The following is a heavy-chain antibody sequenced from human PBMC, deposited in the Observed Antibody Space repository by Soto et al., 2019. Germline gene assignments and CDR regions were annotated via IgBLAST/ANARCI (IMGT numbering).Heavy chain of an antibody. CDR3: TTQKGDSRTYTGMDV. J-gene: IGHJ6*02. V-gene: IGHV6-1*01. CDR1: GDSVSSNSAA. CDR2: AYYRSQWYY. Sequence: QVQLQQSGPGLVKPSQTLSLTCAISGDSVSSNSAAWNWIRQSPSRGLEWLGRAYYRSQWYYDSAAFVRSPITVIPDTSKNQFSLQLSAVPPEDTAVYFCTTQKGDSRTYTGMDVWGQGTTVIVSS. D-gene: IGHD2-2*02.